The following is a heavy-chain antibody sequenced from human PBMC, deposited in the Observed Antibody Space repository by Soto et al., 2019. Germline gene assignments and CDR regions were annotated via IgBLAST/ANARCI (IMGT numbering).Heavy chain of an antibody. V-gene: IGHV1-18*01. J-gene: IGHJ4*02. CDR2: ISAYNGNT. CDR3: ARGAEYYDILTGYYLFDY. D-gene: IGHD3-9*01. Sequence: QVPLVQSGAEVKKPGASVKVSCKASGYTFTSYGISWVRQAPGQGLEWMGWISAYNGNTNYAQKLQGRVTMTTDTSTSTAYMELRSLRSHDTAVHYCARGAEYYDILTGYYLFDYWGQGTLVTVSS. CDR1: GYTFTSYG.